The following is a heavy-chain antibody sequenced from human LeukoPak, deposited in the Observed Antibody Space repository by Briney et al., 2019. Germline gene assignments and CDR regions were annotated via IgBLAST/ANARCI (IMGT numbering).Heavy chain of an antibody. CDR2: IYYSGST. V-gene: IGHV4-59*12. CDR3: ARGEVHYGDDY. D-gene: IGHD4-17*01. Sequence: SETLSLTCTVSGGSISSYYWSWIRQPPGKGLEWIGYIYYSGSTNYNPSLKSRVTMSVDTSKNQFSLKLSSVTAADTAVYYCARGEVHYGDDYWGQGTLVTVSS. CDR1: GGSISSYY. J-gene: IGHJ4*02.